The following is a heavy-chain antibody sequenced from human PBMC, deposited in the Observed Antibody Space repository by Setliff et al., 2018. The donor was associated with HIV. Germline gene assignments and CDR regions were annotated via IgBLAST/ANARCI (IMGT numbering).Heavy chain of an antibody. CDR2: INPKTGDT. J-gene: IGHJ4*02. D-gene: IGHD3-10*02. V-gene: IGHV1-2*02. CDR1: GYTFTYLF. CDR3: ARVFGVRQAFDN. Sequence: ASVKVSCKASGYTFTYLFIHWVRLAPGRGLEWVGLINPKTGDTSYAQKFQGRVTMTRDTSITTAYMELSRLSSDDTAVYYCARVFGVRQAFDNWGQGTLVTVSS.